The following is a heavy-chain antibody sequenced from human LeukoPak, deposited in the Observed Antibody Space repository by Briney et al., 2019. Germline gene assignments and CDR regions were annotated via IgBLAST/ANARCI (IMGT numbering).Heavy chain of an antibody. D-gene: IGHD4-17*01. V-gene: IGHV3-21*04. CDR2: IFSSSTYI. J-gene: IGHJ4*02. Sequence: PGGSLRLSCAASGFAFNTYSMNWVRQDPGKGLEWVSFIFSSSTYIYYTDSVKGRFTIPRDNSKNTLYLQMNSLRAEDTAVYYCATRGAYGDPYFDYWGQGTLVTVSS. CDR1: GFAFNTYS. CDR3: ATRGAYGDPYFDY.